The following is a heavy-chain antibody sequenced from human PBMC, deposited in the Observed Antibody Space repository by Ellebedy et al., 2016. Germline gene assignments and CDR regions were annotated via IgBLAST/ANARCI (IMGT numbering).Heavy chain of an antibody. D-gene: IGHD5-18*01. Sequence: GGSLRLSCAASGFTFSTYWMSWVRQAPGKGLEWVASIKQDESDKKYVDPVKGRFTISRDNAKNTLYLQMNSLRPEDTAVYYCASGIIRSYGDYWGQGTLVTVSS. J-gene: IGHJ4*02. V-gene: IGHV3-7*01. CDR1: GFTFSTYW. CDR3: ASGIIRSYGDY. CDR2: IKQDESDK.